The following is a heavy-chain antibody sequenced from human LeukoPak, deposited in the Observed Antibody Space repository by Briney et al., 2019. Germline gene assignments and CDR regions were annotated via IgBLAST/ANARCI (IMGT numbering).Heavy chain of an antibody. CDR1: GGSISSSTYY. Sequence: PSETLSLTCTVSGGSISSSTYYCVWIRQPPGKGLEWIGSIYYSGSTYYNPSLKSRVTIPGDTSKNQFSLKLNSVTAADTAVYYCARLQYCTDGVCSFAFDIWGQGTMVTVSS. V-gene: IGHV4-39*01. J-gene: IGHJ3*02. CDR3: ARLQYCTDGVCSFAFDI. D-gene: IGHD2-8*01. CDR2: IYYSGST.